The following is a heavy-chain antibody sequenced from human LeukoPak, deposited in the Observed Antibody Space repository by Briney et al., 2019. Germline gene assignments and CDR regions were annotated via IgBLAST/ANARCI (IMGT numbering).Heavy chain of an antibody. D-gene: IGHD5-12*01. V-gene: IGHV1-3*01. CDR2: INAGNGNT. J-gene: IGHJ4*02. Sequence: GASVKVSCKASGYTFTNYAMHWVRQAPGQRLEWMGWINAGNGNTKYSQKFQGRVTITRDTSASTAYMVLSSLRSEDTAIYYCARALWNSGYPFDYWGQGTLVTVSS. CDR3: ARALWNSGYPFDY. CDR1: GYTFTNYA.